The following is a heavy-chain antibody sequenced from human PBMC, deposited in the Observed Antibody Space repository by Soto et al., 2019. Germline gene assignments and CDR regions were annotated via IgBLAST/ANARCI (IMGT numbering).Heavy chain of an antibody. D-gene: IGHD3-10*01. V-gene: IGHV2-26*01. Sequence: QVTLKESGPVLVKPTETLTLTCTVSGFSLTNNKMGVSWIRQPPGKALEWLANIFSSDEKSYSTSLKSRVTIYQATSKSQVVLKVTNMHPVDTATYYCARISGGSPYYYAMDVWGQGTTVTVSS. CDR3: ARISGGSPYYYAMDV. CDR2: IFSSDEK. CDR1: GFSLTNNKMG. J-gene: IGHJ6*02.